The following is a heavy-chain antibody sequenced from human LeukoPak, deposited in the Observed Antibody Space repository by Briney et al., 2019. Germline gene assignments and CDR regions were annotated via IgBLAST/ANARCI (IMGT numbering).Heavy chain of an antibody. CDR2: IRFDGTNK. CDR1: GFTFTTYG. D-gene: IGHD3-22*01. J-gene: IGHJ4*02. CDR3: AKDSAYYLYYFDY. V-gene: IGHV3-30*02. Sequence: GGSLRLSCAASGFTFTTYGMHWFRQAPGKGLAWVAFIRFDGTNKYYAASVKGRFTISRDNSKNTVHLQMNSLTPEDTAVYYCAKDSAYYLYYFDYWGQGTLVTVSS.